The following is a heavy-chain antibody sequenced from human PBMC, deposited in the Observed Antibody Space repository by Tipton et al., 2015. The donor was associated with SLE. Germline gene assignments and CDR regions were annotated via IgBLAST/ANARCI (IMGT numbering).Heavy chain of an antibody. CDR1: GYTFSSYD. D-gene: IGHD3-10*01. V-gene: IGHV1-8*01. CDR2: MNPNSGNT. J-gene: IGHJ4*02. CDR3: ARGSLIWFGELFDY. Sequence: QSRAEVKKPGASVNVSCKASGYTFSSYDINWVRQASGQGLEWMGRMNPNSGNTASAQKFQGRVTMTRDTSINTAYMALSSLRSDDTAVYYCARGSLIWFGELFDYWGQGTLVTVSS.